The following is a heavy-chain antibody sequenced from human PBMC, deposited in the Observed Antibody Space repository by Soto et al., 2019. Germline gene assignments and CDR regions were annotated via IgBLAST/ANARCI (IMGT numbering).Heavy chain of an antibody. D-gene: IGHD3-22*01. V-gene: IGHV3-23*01. CDR1: GFTFSSYA. Sequence: GGSLRLSCAASGFTFSSYAMTWVRQAPGKGLEWVSAISGSGGGTYSADSVKGRFTISRDNSKNTLYLQMNSLRAEDTAVYYCAKAPRGSSGYYYYFDSWGQGTLVTVSS. CDR3: AKAPRGSSGYYYYFDS. CDR2: ISGSGGGT. J-gene: IGHJ4*02.